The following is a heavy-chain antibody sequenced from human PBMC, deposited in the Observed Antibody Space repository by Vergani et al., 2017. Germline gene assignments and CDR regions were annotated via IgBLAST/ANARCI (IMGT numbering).Heavy chain of an antibody. CDR1: GGTFSSFP. V-gene: IGHV1-69*02. CDR3: ARGVVRGVINSPVDY. CDR2: IIPILGIA. J-gene: IGHJ4*02. Sequence: QVQLVQSGAEVKKLGSSLKASCKPPGGTFSSFPFSGVRQAPGQGLEWMGRIIPILGIANYAQKSQARVTITADKSTSTAYMELSSLRSEDTAVYYCARGVVRGVINSPVDYWGQGTLVTVSS. D-gene: IGHD3-10*01.